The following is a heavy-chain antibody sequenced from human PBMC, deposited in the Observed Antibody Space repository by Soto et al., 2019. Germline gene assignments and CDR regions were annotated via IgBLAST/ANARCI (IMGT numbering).Heavy chain of an antibody. Sequence: GGSLRLSCAASGFTFSSYAMSWVRQAPGKGLEWVSAISGSGGSTYYADSVKGRFTISRDNYKNTLYLQMNSLRAEDTAVYYCARETFSVVVVAANWYYYYYMVVWGKGTTVTVSS. V-gene: IGHV3-23*01. CDR1: GFTFSSYA. D-gene: IGHD2-15*01. J-gene: IGHJ6*03. CDR3: ARETFSVVVVAANWYYYYYMVV. CDR2: ISGSGGST.